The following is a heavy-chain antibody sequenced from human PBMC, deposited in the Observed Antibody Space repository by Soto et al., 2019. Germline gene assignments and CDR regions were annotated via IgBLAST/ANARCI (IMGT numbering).Heavy chain of an antibody. CDR1: GYTFTGYY. Sequence: ASVKVSCKASGYTFTGYYMHWVRQAPGQGLEWMGWINPNRGGTNYAQKFQGWVTMTRDTSISTAYMELSRLRSDDTAVYYCAREGTVTTGDDAFDIWGQGTMVTVSS. D-gene: IGHD4-17*01. J-gene: IGHJ3*02. CDR3: AREGTVTTGDDAFDI. V-gene: IGHV1-2*04. CDR2: INPNRGGT.